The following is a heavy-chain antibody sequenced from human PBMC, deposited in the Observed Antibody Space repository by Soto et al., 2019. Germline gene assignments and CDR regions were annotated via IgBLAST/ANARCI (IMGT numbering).Heavy chain of an antibody. D-gene: IGHD2-15*01. CDR3: ARGPLKSVVGATHHNWFDP. Sequence: SETLSLTCAVYGGSFRCYYWSGIRQPPGKGLEWIGEINHSGSTNYNPSLKSRVTISVDTSKNQFSLKLSSVTAADTAVYYCARGPLKSVVGATHHNWFDPWGQGTLVTVSS. CDR2: INHSGST. CDR1: GGSFRCYY. J-gene: IGHJ5*02. V-gene: IGHV4-34*01.